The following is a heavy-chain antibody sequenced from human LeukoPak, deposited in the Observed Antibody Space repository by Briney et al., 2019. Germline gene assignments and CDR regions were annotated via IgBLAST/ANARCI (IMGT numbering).Heavy chain of an antibody. Sequence: SDTLSLTCTVSGRSISSYYWSWIRQPPGKGLEWIGYIYTSGITNYNPSLKSRVTISVDTSKNQFSLKLSSVTAADTAVYYCARHHPDIVVVPAAMFWFDPWGQGTLVTVSS. J-gene: IGHJ5*02. D-gene: IGHD2-2*01. CDR2: IYTSGIT. CDR1: GRSISSYY. CDR3: ARHHPDIVVVPAAMFWFDP. V-gene: IGHV4-4*09.